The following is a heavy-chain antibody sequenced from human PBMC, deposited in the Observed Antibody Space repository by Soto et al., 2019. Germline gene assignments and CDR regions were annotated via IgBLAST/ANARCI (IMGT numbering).Heavy chain of an antibody. CDR1: GFSLSTSGMC. Sequence: SGPTLVNPTQTLTLTCTFSGFSLSTSGMCVSWIRQPPGKALEWLALIDWDDDKYYSTSLKTRLTISKDTSKNQVVLTVTNMDPVDTATYYCARILQYSSSWYPGSGYYYYGMDVWGQGTTVTVSS. V-gene: IGHV2-70*01. CDR2: IDWDDDK. D-gene: IGHD6-13*01. J-gene: IGHJ6*02. CDR3: ARILQYSSSWYPGSGYYYYGMDV.